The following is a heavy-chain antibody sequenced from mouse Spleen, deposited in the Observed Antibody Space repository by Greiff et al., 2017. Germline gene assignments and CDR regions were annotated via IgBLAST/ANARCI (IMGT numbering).Heavy chain of an antibody. CDR2: IYPGSGST. CDR1: GYTFTSYW. CDR3: AIGRGYGNYWFAY. V-gene: IGHV1-55*01. D-gene: IGHD2-10*02. Sequence: QVQLQQPGAELVKPGASVKMSCKASGYTFTSYWITWVKQRPGQGLAWIGDIYPGSGSTNYNEKFKSKATLTVDTSSSTAYMQLSSLTSEDSAVYYCAIGRGYGNYWFAYWGQGTLVTVSA. J-gene: IGHJ3*01.